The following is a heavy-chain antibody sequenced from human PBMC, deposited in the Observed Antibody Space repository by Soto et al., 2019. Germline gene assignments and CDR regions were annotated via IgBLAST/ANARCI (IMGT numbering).Heavy chain of an antibody. Sequence: SETLSLTCTVSGGSISSYYWSWIRQPPGKGLEWIGYIYYSGSTNYNPSLKSRVTISVDTSKNQFSLKLSSVTAADTAVYYCARLEDSSGWYDYWGQGTLVTVS. D-gene: IGHD6-19*01. J-gene: IGHJ4*02. CDR3: ARLEDSSGWYDY. CDR2: IYYSGST. CDR1: GGSISSYY. V-gene: IGHV4-59*08.